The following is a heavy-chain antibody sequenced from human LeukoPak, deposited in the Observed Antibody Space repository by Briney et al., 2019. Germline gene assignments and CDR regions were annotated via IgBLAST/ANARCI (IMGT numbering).Heavy chain of an antibody. D-gene: IGHD3-10*01. V-gene: IGHV3-23*01. J-gene: IGHJ4*02. CDR1: GFTFSNYA. CDR2: VSGSGDTT. CDR3: AKVSYRYFGSGSYQFDY. Sequence: GGSLRLSCAASGFTFSNYAMSWVRQAPGKGLEWVSAVSGSGDTTYYAGSVKGRFTISRDNSKNTVYLQVNSLRAEDTAVYYCAKVSYRYFGSGSYQFDYCGQGTLVTVSS.